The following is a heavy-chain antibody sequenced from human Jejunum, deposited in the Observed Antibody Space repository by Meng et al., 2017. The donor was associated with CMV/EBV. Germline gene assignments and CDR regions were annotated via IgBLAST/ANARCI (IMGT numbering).Heavy chain of an antibody. D-gene: IGHD4-11*01. Sequence: SGFTFRTYPMHWVRPAPGKGLGWLAVISGDGNKRFHADSVMGRFTISRDNSKNTLSLQMDGLRGEDTGVYYCAREDDYRNYFDHWGRGTQVTVSS. CDR2: ISGDGNKR. CDR1: GFTFRTYP. CDR3: AREDDYRNYFDH. V-gene: IGHV3-30-3*01. J-gene: IGHJ4*02.